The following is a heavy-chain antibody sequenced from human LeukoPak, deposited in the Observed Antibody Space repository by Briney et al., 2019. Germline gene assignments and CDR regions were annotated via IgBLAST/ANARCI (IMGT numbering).Heavy chain of an antibody. CDR2: INPNSGGT. CDR3: ARDKGVWSGSFDY. J-gene: IGHJ4*02. Sequence: GAAVKVSYKASGYTFTGYYMHWVRQAPGQGLEWMGWINPNSGGTNYAQKFQGRVTMTRDTSISTAYMELSRLRSDDTAVYYCARDKGVWSGSFDYSGQRTPVTASS. D-gene: IGHD3-3*01. CDR1: GYTFTGYY. V-gene: IGHV1-2*02.